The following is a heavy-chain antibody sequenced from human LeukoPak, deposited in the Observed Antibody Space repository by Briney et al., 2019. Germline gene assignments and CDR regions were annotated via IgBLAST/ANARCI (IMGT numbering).Heavy chain of an antibody. V-gene: IGHV3-23*01. J-gene: IGHJ4*02. D-gene: IGHD1-1*01. Sequence: GGSLRLSCAASGFTLSSYAMSWVRQAPGKGLQWVSGISSSGGSTYYVDSVKGRFTISRDNSKNILYLQMNSLRAEDTALYYCAKDFVGTGNFRGGDYWGQGTLVTVSS. CDR2: ISSSGGST. CDR3: AKDFVGTGNFRGGDY. CDR1: GFTLSSYA.